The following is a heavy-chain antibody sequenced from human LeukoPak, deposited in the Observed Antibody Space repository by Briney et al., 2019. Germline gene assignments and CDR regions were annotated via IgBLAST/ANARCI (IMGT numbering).Heavy chain of an antibody. J-gene: IGHJ1*01. CDR1: GFTFRSYD. D-gene: IGHD2-15*01. CDR2: ISYDGSNK. CDR3: ARAQDYCSGSTCYGYFQY. V-gene: IGHV3-30*14. Sequence: GGSLRLSCAASGFTFRSYDMHWVRQAPGKGLQWVAVISYDGSNKYHTDSVKGRFTISRDNSKSTLYLQMNSLKAEDTAIYYCARAQDYCSGSTCYGYFQYWGQGTLVTVSS.